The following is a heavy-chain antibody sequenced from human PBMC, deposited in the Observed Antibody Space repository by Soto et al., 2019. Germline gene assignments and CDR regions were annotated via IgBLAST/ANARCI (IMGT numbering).Heavy chain of an antibody. V-gene: IGHV3-48*02. Sequence: GGSLRLSFEASGFTFSSYSLNWVRQAPGKRLEWVSYLSLGNHRTLYADSARGRFTVSRDDARNLLYLQMNGLRDDDTAIYYCTRDCGDGYGMDVWGPGTTVTVSS. CDR3: TRDCGDGYGMDV. CDR2: LSLGNHRT. J-gene: IGHJ6*02. D-gene: IGHD2-21*01. CDR1: GFTFSSYS.